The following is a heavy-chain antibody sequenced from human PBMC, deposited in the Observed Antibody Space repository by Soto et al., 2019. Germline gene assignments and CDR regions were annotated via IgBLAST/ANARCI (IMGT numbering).Heavy chain of an antibody. CDR1: GYTFTDYY. D-gene: IGHD3-3*01. Sequence: ASVKVSCKASGYTFTDYYMHWVRQAPGQGLEWLGWINPNSGGTNYAQRFQGSVTMTRDTSISTAYMELSRLRSDDSAVYYCARPNPNFDFCNALTSLDTFDIWGQGTMVTVSS. CDR3: ARPNPNFDFCNALTSLDTFDI. V-gene: IGHV1-2*02. CDR2: INPNSGGT. J-gene: IGHJ3*02.